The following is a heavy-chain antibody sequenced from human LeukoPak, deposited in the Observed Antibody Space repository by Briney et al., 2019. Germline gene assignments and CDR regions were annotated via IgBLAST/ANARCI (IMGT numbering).Heavy chain of an antibody. D-gene: IGHD6-19*01. J-gene: IGHJ4*02. CDR3: SRAYSTGWLGINDF. Sequence: GGSLRLSCTASGFTFSDYAMTWVRQAPGKGLEWVGFIRNKANGGTADYAASVKGRFTISRNVSKTIAYLQMNSLKNEDTAVYFCSRAYSTGWLGINDFWGQGALVTVSS. V-gene: IGHV3-49*04. CDR2: IRNKANGGTA. CDR1: GFTFSDYA.